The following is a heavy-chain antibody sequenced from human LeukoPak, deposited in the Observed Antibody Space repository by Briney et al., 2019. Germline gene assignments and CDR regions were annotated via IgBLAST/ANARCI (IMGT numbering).Heavy chain of an antibody. CDR1: GGTFSSYA. V-gene: IGHV1-18*01. Sequence: GASVKVSCKASGGTFSSYAISWVRQAPGQGLEWMGWISAYNGNTNYAQKLQGRVTMTTDTSTSTAYMELRSLRSDDTAVYYCATMSHCSSTSCYEEPLFDYWGQGTLVTVSS. J-gene: IGHJ4*02. CDR3: ATMSHCSSTSCYEEPLFDY. CDR2: ISAYNGNT. D-gene: IGHD2-2*01.